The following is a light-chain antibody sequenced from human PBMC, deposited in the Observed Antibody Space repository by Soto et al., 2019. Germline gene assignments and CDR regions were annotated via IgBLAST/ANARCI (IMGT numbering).Light chain of an antibody. CDR3: QQCYRTPWT. CDR1: QGISNY. J-gene: IGKJ1*01. V-gene: IGKV1-39*01. CDR2: SAS. Sequence: DIQLTQSPSSLSASVGDRVTITCRASQGISNYLNWYQQKPGKAPKLLISSASSLQSAVPSRFSGSGSGTDFTLTITSLQPEDFATYYSQQCYRTPWTYGQGTKVDI.